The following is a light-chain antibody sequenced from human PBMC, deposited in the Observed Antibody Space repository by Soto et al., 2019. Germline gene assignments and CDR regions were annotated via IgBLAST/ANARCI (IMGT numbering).Light chain of an antibody. V-gene: IGKV1-9*01. CDR3: QQLNSHPYT. Sequence: DIQLTQSPSFLSASVGDRVTITCRASQGINSYLAWYQQKPGKAPKLLIYGASTLQSGVPSRFSGSGSGTDFTLTISSLQPEDFATYYWQQLNSHPYTFGQGTKLEIK. J-gene: IGKJ2*01. CDR2: GAS. CDR1: QGINSY.